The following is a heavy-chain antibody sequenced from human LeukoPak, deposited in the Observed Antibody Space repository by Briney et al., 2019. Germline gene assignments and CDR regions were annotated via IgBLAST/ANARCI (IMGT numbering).Heavy chain of an antibody. V-gene: IGHV1-2*02. Sequence: ASVKVSCKASGYTFTSNFIHWVRQAPGQGLEWMGWINANSGGTNFAQKFQGKVTMTRDTSISTAYMELSGLRSDDTAVYYCARELSWEEPNSYGDALDIWGQGTMVTVSS. CDR2: INANSGGT. CDR1: GYTFTSNF. D-gene: IGHD6-13*01. J-gene: IGHJ3*02. CDR3: ARELSWEEPNSYGDALDI.